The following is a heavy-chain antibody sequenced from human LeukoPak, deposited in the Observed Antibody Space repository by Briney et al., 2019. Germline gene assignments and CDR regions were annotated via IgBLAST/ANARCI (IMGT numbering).Heavy chain of an antibody. CDR2: INHSGST. V-gene: IGHV4-34*01. Sequence: SETLSLTCAVYGVSFSGYYWSWIRQPPGKGLEWIGEINHSGSTNYNPSLKSRVTISVDTSKNQFSLKLSSVTAADTAVYYCARHGAVAGRRGWFDPWGQGTLVTVSS. CDR1: GVSFSGYY. J-gene: IGHJ5*02. CDR3: ARHGAVAGRRGWFDP. D-gene: IGHD6-19*01.